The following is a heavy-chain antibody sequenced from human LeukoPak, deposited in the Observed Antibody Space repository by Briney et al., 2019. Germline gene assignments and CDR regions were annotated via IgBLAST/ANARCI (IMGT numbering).Heavy chain of an antibody. Sequence: SSQTLSLTCTVSGGSISSGGYYWSWIRQPPGKGLEWIGYIYHSGYTYYNTSLKSRVTISVDGSKNQFSLKLSSVTAADTAVYYCARDSTHCSGGSCSWGWFDPWGQGTLVTVSS. CDR1: GGSISSGGYY. CDR2: IYHSGYT. CDR3: ARDSTHCSGGSCSWGWFDP. J-gene: IGHJ5*02. V-gene: IGHV4-30-2*01. D-gene: IGHD2-15*01.